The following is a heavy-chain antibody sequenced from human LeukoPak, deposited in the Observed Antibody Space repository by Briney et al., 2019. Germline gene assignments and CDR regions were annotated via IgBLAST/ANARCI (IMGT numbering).Heavy chain of an antibody. CDR1: GFTFSSYG. D-gene: IGHD2-21*01. CDR3: ASSPHSLAPYSHPTSGMDV. V-gene: IGHV3-30*03. CDR2: ISYDGSNK. J-gene: IGHJ6*02. Sequence: PGRSLRLSCAASGFTFSSYGMHWVRQAPGKGLEWVAIISYDGSNKYYADSVKGRFTISRDNSKNTLYLQMNSLRAEDTAVYYCASSPHSLAPYSHPTSGMDVWGQGTTVTVSS.